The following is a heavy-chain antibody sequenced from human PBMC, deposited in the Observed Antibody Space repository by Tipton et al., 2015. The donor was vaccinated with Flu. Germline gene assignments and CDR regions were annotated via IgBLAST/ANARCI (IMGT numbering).Heavy chain of an antibody. Sequence: SLRLSCAASGFTFSSYGMHWVRQAPGKGLEWVAVIWYDGSNKYYADSVKGRFTISRDNSKNTLYLQMNSLSAEDTAVYYCARGPGNHYYYYGMDVWGQGTTVTVSS. CDR2: IWYDGSNK. CDR1: GFTFSSYG. J-gene: IGHJ6*02. CDR3: ARGPGNHYYYYGMDV. V-gene: IGHV3-33*01.